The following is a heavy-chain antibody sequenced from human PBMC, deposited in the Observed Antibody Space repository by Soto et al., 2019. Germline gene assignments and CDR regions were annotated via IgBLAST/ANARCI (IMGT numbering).Heavy chain of an antibody. CDR3: AKRGYCTNGVCYTLGRLPYDFDY. D-gene: IGHD2-8*01. CDR2: ISVGGGST. J-gene: IGHJ4*02. CDR1: GFTFSSYA. Sequence: EVQLLESGGGLVQPGGSLRLSCAASGFTFSSYAMSWVRQAPGKGLGWVSAISVGGGSTYYADSAKGRFTISRDNSKNTLYLPMNSLRAEDTAVYYCAKRGYCTNGVCYTLGRLPYDFDYWGQGTLVTVSS. V-gene: IGHV3-23*01.